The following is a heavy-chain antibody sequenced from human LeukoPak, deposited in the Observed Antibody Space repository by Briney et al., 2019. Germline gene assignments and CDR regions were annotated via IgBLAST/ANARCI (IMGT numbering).Heavy chain of an antibody. CDR1: GFTFSTYA. D-gene: IGHD2-15*01. V-gene: IGHV3-23*01. Sequence: GGSLRLSCAVSGFTFSTYAMSWVRQAPGKGLEWVSSISGTGTTTYYAESVKGRFTISRDNSKNTLYLQMNSLTAEDTAIYSCARPRLEYCSGGSCFDAFDIWGQGTMVTVSS. CDR3: ARPRLEYCSGGSCFDAFDI. J-gene: IGHJ3*02. CDR2: ISGTGTTT.